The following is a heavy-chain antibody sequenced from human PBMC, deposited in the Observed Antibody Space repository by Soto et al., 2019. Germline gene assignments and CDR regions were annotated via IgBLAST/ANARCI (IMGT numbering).Heavy chain of an antibody. D-gene: IGHD1-26*01. Sequence: SETLSLTCAVYGGSFSGYYWSWIRQPPGKGLEWIGEINHSGSTNYNPSLKSRVTISVDTSKNQFSLKLSSVTAADTAVYYCARGVIIVGTTGNAFDIWGQGIMVTVS. CDR3: ARGVIIVGTTGNAFDI. J-gene: IGHJ3*02. V-gene: IGHV4-34*01. CDR2: INHSGST. CDR1: GGSFSGYY.